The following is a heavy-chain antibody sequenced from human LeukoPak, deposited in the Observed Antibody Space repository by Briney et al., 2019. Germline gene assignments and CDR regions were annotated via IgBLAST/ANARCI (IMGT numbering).Heavy chain of an antibody. CDR1: GYTFTSYA. V-gene: IGHV1-3*01. CDR3: ARSTQGVWGAFDI. Sequence: GSVKVSCKASGYTFTSYAMHWVRQAPGQRLEWMGWINAGNGSTKYSQKFQGRVTITRDTSASTAYMELSSLRSEDTAVYYCARSTQGVWGAFDIWGQGTMVTVSS. D-gene: IGHD3-16*01. J-gene: IGHJ3*02. CDR2: INAGNGST.